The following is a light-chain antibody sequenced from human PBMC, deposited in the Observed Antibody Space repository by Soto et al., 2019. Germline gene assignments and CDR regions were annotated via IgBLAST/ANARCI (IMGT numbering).Light chain of an antibody. CDR3: QVWDSSSDHWV. J-gene: IGLJ3*02. CDR1: SIGSKN. Sequence: SYELTQPPSVSVAPGQTAKITCGGSSIGSKNVHWSQQRPGQAPVLVVYADSDRPSGIPERFSGSNSGNTATLTISRVEAGDEADYYCQVWDSSSDHWVFGGGTQLTVL. CDR2: ADS. V-gene: IGLV3-21*02.